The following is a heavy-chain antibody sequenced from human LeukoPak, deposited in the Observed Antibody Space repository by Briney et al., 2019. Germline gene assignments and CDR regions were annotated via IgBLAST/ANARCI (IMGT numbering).Heavy chain of an antibody. CDR2: IYPGDSDT. CDR3: ASAMVTGEGNSNAFDI. D-gene: IGHD5-18*01. J-gene: IGHJ3*02. V-gene: IGHV5-51*01. Sequence: GESLKISCQGSGYSFTSYWIGWVRQMPGKGLEWMGIIYPGDSDTRYSPSFQGQVTISADKSISTAYLQWSSLKASDTAMYYCASAMVTGEGNSNAFDIWGQGTMVTVSS. CDR1: GYSFTSYW.